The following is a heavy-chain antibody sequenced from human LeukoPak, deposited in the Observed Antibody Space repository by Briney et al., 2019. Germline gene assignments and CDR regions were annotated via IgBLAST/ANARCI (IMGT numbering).Heavy chain of an antibody. CDR2: INHSGST. J-gene: IGHJ5*02. CDR3: ARGQGYCSGGSCYRPFDP. Sequence: PSETLSLTCAVYGGSFSGYYWSWIRQPPGKGLEWIGEINHSGSTNYNPSLKSRVTISVATSKNQFSLKLSSVTAADTAVYYCARGQGYCSGGSCYRPFDPWGQGTLVTVSS. CDR1: GGSFSGYY. D-gene: IGHD2-15*01. V-gene: IGHV4-34*01.